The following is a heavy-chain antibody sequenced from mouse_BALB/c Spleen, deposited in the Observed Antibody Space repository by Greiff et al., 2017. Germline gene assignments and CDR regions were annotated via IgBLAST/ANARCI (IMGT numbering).Heavy chain of an antibody. J-gene: IGHJ2*01. D-gene: IGHD1-1*01. V-gene: IGHV14-4*02. Sequence: VQLQQSGAELVRSGASVKLSCTASGFNIKDYYMHWVKQRPEQGLEWIGWIDPENGDTEYAPKFQGKATMTADTSSNTAYLQLSSLTSEDTAVYYCNEGNSPYCGSSYGYWGQGTTLTVSS. CDR3: NEGNSPYCGSSYGY. CDR2: IDPENGDT. CDR1: GFNIKDYY.